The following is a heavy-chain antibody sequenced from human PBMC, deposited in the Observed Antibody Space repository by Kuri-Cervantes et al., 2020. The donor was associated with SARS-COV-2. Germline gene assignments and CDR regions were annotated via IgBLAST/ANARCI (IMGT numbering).Heavy chain of an antibody. CDR3: ARADYYDSSGYGADY. CDR2: IIPILGIA. CDR1: GYTFTSYA. V-gene: IGHV1-69*10. J-gene: IGHJ4*02. D-gene: IGHD3-22*01. Sequence: SVKVSCKASGYTFTSYAMNWVRQAPGQGLEWMGGIIPILGIANYAQKFQGRVTITADKSTSTAYMELSSLRSEDTAVYYCARADYYDSSGYGADYWGQGTLVTVSS.